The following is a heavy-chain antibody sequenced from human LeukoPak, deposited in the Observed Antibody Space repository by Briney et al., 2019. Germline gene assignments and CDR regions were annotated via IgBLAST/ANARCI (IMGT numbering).Heavy chain of an antibody. CDR2: ISWNSGSI. D-gene: IGHD3-3*01. CDR3: AKDSRIKLRFLGWLYFDAFDI. V-gene: IGHV3-9*01. CDR1: GFTFDDYA. Sequence: PGGSLRLSCAASGFTFDDYAMHWVRQAPGKGLEWVSGISWNSGSIGYADSVKGRFTISRDNAKNSLYLQMNSLRAEDTALYYCAKDSRIKLRFLGWLYFDAFDIWGQGTMVTVSS. J-gene: IGHJ3*02.